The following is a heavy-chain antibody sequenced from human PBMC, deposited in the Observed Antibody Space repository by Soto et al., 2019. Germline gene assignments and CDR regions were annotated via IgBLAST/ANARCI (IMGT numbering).Heavy chain of an antibody. CDR1: GGSISSGGYY. Sequence: QVQLQESGPGLVKPSQTLSLTCTVSGGSISSGGYYWSWIRQHPGKGLEWIGYIYYSGSTYYNPSLKGRVTISVDTSKNQFSLKLSSVTAADTAVYYGARNVARGGNFDYWGQGTLVTVSS. J-gene: IGHJ4*02. CDR3: ARNVARGGNFDY. CDR2: IYYSGST. D-gene: IGHD3-16*01. V-gene: IGHV4-31*03.